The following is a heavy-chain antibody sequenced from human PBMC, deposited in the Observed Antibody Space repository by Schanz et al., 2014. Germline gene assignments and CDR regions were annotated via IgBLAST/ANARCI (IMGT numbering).Heavy chain of an antibody. V-gene: IGHV3-66*01. CDR1: GFTFRNYG. CDR3: ARDAVTSVLTPGCDY. D-gene: IGHD4-17*01. Sequence: EVQLLESGGGLVQPGGSLRLSCAASGFTFRNYGMSWVRQAPGQGLEWVSITYSGGSTYYADSVKGRFTISRDNSKNSLYLHMNSLRAEDAGVYYCARDAVTSVLTPGCDYWGQGTLVTVSS. CDR2: TYSGGST. J-gene: IGHJ4*02.